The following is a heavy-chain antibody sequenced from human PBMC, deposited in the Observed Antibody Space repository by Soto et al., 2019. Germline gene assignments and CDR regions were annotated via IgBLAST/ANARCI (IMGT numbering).Heavy chain of an antibody. V-gene: IGHV1-24*01. CDR2: FDPEDGET. Sequence: ASVKVSCKVSGYTLTELSMHWVRQAPGKGLEWMGGFDPEDGETIYAQKFQGRVTMTEDTSTDTAYMELSSLRSEDTAVYYCATSPAYDSSGSLGGVDYWGQGTLVTVSS. D-gene: IGHD3-22*01. CDR1: GYTLTELS. J-gene: IGHJ4*02. CDR3: ATSPAYDSSGSLGGVDY.